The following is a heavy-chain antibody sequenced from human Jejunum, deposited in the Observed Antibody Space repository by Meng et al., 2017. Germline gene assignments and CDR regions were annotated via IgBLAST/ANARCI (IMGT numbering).Heavy chain of an antibody. J-gene: IGHJ6*02. CDR1: GYNFFTYG. D-gene: IGHD5-24*01. CDR2: ISPYNSNT. Sequence: ASVQVYCNPSGYNFFTYGISWVRQAPGQGLEWMGWISPYNSNTNYAQKLQDRVTLTVDKTTNTAYMELKYLTSDDAGVYYCARDGREKVFYGLDVWGLGTTVTVSS. V-gene: IGHV1-18*01. CDR3: ARDGREKVFYGLDV.